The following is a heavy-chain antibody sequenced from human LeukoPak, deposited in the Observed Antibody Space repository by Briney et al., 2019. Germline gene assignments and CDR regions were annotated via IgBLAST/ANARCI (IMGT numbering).Heavy chain of an antibody. J-gene: IGHJ4*02. CDR1: GFTVSSYH. CDR3: KGDSDLDY. CDR2: IYSGGST. D-gene: IGHD2-21*02. V-gene: IGHV3-53*01. Sequence: GGSLRLSCAASGFTVSSYHMSWARQAPGKGLEWLSVIYSGGSTYYADSVKGRFTISRDNSKNTVYLQMNSLRAEDTAVYYCKGDSDLDYWGQGTLVTVSS.